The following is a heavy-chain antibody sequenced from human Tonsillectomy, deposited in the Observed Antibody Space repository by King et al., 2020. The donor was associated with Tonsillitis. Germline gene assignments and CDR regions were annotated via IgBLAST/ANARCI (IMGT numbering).Heavy chain of an antibody. D-gene: IGHD6-13*01. Sequence: VQLVESGGGVVQPGRSLRLSCVASGFTFSSYGMHWVRQAPGKGLEWVAVIWYDGSNQYYADSVRGRFTISRDNSKNTLYLQMNSLRAEDTAVYYLAGGSSGYSSSWYPPGDAFAIWGQGTMVTVSS. J-gene: IGHJ3*02. CDR1: GFTFSSYG. CDR3: AGGSSGYSSSWYPPGDAFAI. CDR2: IWYDGSNQ. V-gene: IGHV3-33*08.